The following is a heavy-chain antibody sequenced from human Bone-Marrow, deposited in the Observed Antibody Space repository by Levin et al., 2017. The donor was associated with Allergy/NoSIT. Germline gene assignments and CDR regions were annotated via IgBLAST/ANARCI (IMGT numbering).Heavy chain of an antibody. V-gene: IGHV1-3*01. CDR2: INGGTGHT. CDR1: GYTFTNYI. Sequence: GASVKVSCKASGYTFTNYIIDWVRQAPGQRLEWMGWINGGTGHTKYAQKFQGRVTITRDTSATIVYMELSSLRSEDTAVYYCARDAAPAGVDIVVVPPARGFDPWGQGTLVTVSS. J-gene: IGHJ5*02. D-gene: IGHD2-2*03. CDR3: ARDAAPAGVDIVVVPPARGFDP.